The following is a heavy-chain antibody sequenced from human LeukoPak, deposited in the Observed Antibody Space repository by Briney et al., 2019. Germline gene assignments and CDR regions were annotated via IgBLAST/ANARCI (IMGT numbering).Heavy chain of an antibody. CDR2: IYYSGST. J-gene: IGHJ4*02. Sequence: SETLSLTCTVSGGSISSSSYYWGWIRQPPGKGLEWIGSIYYSGSTYYNPSLKSRVTISVDTSKNQFSLKLSSVTAADTAVYYCASLERRTGDPTYDYWGQGTLVTVSS. CDR1: GGSISSSSYY. D-gene: IGHD1-1*01. V-gene: IGHV4-39*01. CDR3: ASLERRTGDPTYDY.